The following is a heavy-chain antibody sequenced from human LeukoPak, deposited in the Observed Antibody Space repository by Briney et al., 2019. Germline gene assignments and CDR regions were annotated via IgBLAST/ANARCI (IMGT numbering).Heavy chain of an antibody. CDR3: ARDDYGSSRPRWFDP. V-gene: IGHV3-48*01. Sequence: QPGGSLRLSCAASGVTFSSYSMNWVRQAPGKGLEWVSDISSRSATIYYADSVKGRFTISRDKAKNTLYLQMNSLRAEDTAVYYCARDDYGSSRPRWFDPWGKGTLVTVSS. J-gene: IGHJ5*02. CDR2: ISSRSATI. CDR1: GVTFSSYS. D-gene: IGHD4-17*01.